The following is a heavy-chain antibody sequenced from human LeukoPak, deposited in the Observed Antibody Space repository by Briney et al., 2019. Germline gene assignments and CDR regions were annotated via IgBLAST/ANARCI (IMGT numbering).Heavy chain of an antibody. V-gene: IGHV3-48*01. CDR3: ARDQIAARLYLGYYYGMDV. Sequence: GGSLRLSCAASGFTFSSYSMNWVRQAPGKGLEWVSYISSSSSTIYYADSVKGRFTISRDNAKNSLYLQMNSPRAEDTAVYYCARDQIAARLYLGYYYGMDVWGQGTTVTVSS. J-gene: IGHJ6*02. CDR2: ISSSSSTI. CDR1: GFTFSSYS. D-gene: IGHD6-6*01.